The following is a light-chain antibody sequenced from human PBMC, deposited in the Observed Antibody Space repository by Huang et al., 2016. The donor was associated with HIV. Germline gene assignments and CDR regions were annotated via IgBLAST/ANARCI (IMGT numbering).Light chain of an antibody. CDR1: QNINTW. CDR3: QQYNTYLYT. V-gene: IGKV1-5*03. J-gene: IGKJ2*01. Sequence: DIQMTQSPSTLSASVVDRVTITGRASQNINTWLAWYQQKPGKAPNLLIYRASSLQVGVPSRFTGSGSGTEFTLTITSLQPDDLGTYYCQQYNTYLYTFGQGTKLEI. CDR2: RAS.